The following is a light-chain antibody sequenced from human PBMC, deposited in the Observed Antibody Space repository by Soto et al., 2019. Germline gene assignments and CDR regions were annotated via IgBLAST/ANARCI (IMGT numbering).Light chain of an antibody. CDR1: QSVSSY. Sequence: EIVLTQSPATPSLSPGEKATLSCRASQSVSSYLAWYQQKPGQAPRLLIYDASNRATGIPARFSGSGSGTDFTLTISSLEPEDFAVYYCQQRSNWQTFGQGTRLEIK. V-gene: IGKV3-11*01. CDR3: QQRSNWQT. CDR2: DAS. J-gene: IGKJ5*01.